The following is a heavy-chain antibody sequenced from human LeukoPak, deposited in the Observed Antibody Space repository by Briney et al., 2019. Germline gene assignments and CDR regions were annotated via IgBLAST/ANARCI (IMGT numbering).Heavy chain of an antibody. CDR3: VRSCSSIFDY. CDR2: IYHTGST. Sequence: NPSETLSLTCTVSGYSISSGYYWGWIRQPPGKGLEWIVNIYHTGSTYYNPSLKSRVTISVDTSKNQFSLKLSSVTAADTAVYYCVRSCSSIFDYWGQGTLVTVSS. V-gene: IGHV4-38-2*02. CDR1: GYSISSGYY. D-gene: IGHD6-6*01. J-gene: IGHJ4*02.